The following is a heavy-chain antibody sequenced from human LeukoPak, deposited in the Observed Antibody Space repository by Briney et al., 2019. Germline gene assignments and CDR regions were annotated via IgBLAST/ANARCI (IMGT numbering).Heavy chain of an antibody. D-gene: IGHD5-12*01. V-gene: IGHV1-69*04. CDR1: GGTFSSYA. CDR2: IIPILGIA. CDR3: AREGDGYNYVIYFDY. J-gene: IGHJ4*02. Sequence: EASVKVSCKASGGTFSSYAISWVRQAPGQGLEWMGRIIPILGIANYAQKFQGRVTITADKSTSTAYMELSSLRSEDTAVYYCAREGDGYNYVIYFDYWGQGTLVTVSS.